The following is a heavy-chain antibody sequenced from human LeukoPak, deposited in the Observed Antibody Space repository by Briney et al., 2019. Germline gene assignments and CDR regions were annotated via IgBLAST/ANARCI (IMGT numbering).Heavy chain of an antibody. J-gene: IGHJ3*02. CDR1: GGSISSGDYY. CDR3: ARGVAAPDAFDI. V-gene: IGHV4-61*02. Sequence: PSETLSLTCTVSGGSISSGDYYWSWIRQPAGKGLEWIGRIYTSGSTNYNPSLKSRVTISVDTSKNQFSLKLSSVTAADTAVYYCARGVAAPDAFDIWGQGTMVTVSS. CDR2: IYTSGST. D-gene: IGHD6-6*01.